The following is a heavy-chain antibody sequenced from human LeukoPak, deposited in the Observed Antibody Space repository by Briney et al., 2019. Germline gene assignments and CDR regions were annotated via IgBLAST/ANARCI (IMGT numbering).Heavy chain of an antibody. V-gene: IGHV3-48*02. Sequence: GGSLRLSCAASGFTFSSYSMNWVRKVPGKGLEWVSHITASGTAMFYADSVKGRFTISRDNAKNSLYLQMNSLRDEDTAVYYCASSGSYRFDYWGQGTLVTVSS. D-gene: IGHD1-26*01. CDR1: GFTFSSYS. CDR2: ITASGTAM. CDR3: ASSGSYRFDY. J-gene: IGHJ4*02.